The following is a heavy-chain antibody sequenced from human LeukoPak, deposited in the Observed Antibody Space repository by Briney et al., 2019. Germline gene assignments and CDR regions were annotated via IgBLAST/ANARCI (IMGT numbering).Heavy chain of an antibody. Sequence: SGTLSLTCAVSGGSISSSNWWSWVRQPPGKGLEWIGGIYHSGSTNYNPSLKSRVTISVDKSKNQFSLKLSSVTAADTAVYYCARAQIDNYDYVWGSYRPNHFDYWGQGTLVTVSS. J-gene: IGHJ4*02. V-gene: IGHV4-4*02. D-gene: IGHD3-16*02. CDR1: GGSISSSNW. CDR3: ARAQIDNYDYVWGSYRPNHFDY. CDR2: IYHSGST.